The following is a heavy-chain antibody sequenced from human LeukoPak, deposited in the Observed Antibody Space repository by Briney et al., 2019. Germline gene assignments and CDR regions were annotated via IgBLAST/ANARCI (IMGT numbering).Heavy chain of an antibody. D-gene: IGHD1-26*01. J-gene: IGHJ2*01. V-gene: IGHV3-23*01. CDR1: GFTFSSYV. Sequence: GGSLRLSCAASGFTFSSYVMSWVRQAPGKGLEWVSAIGGRGGNTHYADSVKGRFTISRDSSKNTLFLHMNTLRAEDTAIYYCAKDRTVGASYWYFDLWGRGTLVTVSS. CDR2: IGGRGGNT. CDR3: AKDRTVGASYWYFDL.